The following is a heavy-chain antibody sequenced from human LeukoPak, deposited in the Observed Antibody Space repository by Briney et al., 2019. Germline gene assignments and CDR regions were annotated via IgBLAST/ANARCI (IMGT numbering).Heavy chain of an antibody. V-gene: IGHV1-2*04. CDR2: INPNSGGT. Sequence: AASVKVSCKASGYTFTGYYMHWVRQAPGQGLEWMGWINPNSGGTNYAQKFQGWVTMTRDTSISTAYMELSRLRSDDTAVYYCASTPDYYDSSGSDQLNYWGQGTLVTVSS. J-gene: IGHJ4*02. D-gene: IGHD3-22*01. CDR1: GYTFTGYY. CDR3: ASTPDYYDSSGSDQLNY.